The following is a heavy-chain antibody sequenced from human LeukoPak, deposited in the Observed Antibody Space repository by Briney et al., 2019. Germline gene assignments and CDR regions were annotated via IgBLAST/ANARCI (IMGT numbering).Heavy chain of an antibody. D-gene: IGHD3-10*01. CDR3: ARLSQYGSGSYSYYYYYMDI. CDR2: IYHSGST. Sequence: KPSETLSLTCAVSGYSISSGYYWGWIRQPPGKGLEWIGSIYHSGSTYYNPSLKSRVTISVDTSKNQFSLKLSSVTAADTAVYYCARLSQYGSGSYSYYYYYMDIWGKGTTVTVSS. J-gene: IGHJ6*03. CDR1: GYSISSGYY. V-gene: IGHV4-38-2*01.